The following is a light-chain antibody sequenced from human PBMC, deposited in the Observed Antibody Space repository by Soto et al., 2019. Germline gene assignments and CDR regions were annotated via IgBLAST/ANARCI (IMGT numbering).Light chain of an antibody. CDR3: QQYDYSRT. CDR2: DVS. J-gene: IGKJ1*01. V-gene: IGKV1D-13*01. Sequence: IQMTQSPSSLSASVGDRVTITCRASQDIRSDLGWYQQKPGEAPKLLIYDVSNLETGVPSRFSGSGSGTEFSLTIRSLQPDDFASYYCQQYDYSRTFGQGTKVDI. CDR1: QDIRSD.